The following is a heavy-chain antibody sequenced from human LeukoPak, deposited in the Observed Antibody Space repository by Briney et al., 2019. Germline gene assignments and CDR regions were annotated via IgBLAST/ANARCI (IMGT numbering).Heavy chain of an antibody. CDR1: GFTFNDYA. CDR2: ISGSGGYT. J-gene: IGHJ4*02. V-gene: IGHV3-23*01. CDR3: AKAPRIPKLVVNGFFDH. D-gene: IGHD6-13*01. Sequence: GGSLRLSCAASGFTFNDYAMSWVRQAPGKGLEWVSGISGSGGYTYYADSVKGRFTIARDNSKNTLYLQMSSLRPEDTAVYRCAKAPRIPKLVVNGFFDHWGQGTLVTIPS.